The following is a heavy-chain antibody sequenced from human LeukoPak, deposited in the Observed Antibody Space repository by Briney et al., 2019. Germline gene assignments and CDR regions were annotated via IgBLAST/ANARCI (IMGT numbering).Heavy chain of an antibody. CDR3: ARDQGAWGYGYNFDY. J-gene: IGHJ4*02. D-gene: IGHD3-16*01. V-gene: IGHV3-30*02. CDR2: IRYDESTK. CDR1: GFTFSRYG. Sequence: GGSLRLSCAASGFTFSRYGMHWVRQAPGKGLEWVAFIRYDESTKYYADSVKGRFTVSRDNSKNTLHLQMISLRAEDTAVYYCARDQGAWGYGYNFDYWGQGTLVTVSS.